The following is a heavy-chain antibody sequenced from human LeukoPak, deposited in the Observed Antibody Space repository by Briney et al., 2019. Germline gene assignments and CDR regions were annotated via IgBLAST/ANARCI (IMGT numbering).Heavy chain of an antibody. J-gene: IGHJ4*02. CDR3: AKRGVVIRVILVGFHKEAYYFDS. V-gene: IGHV3-23*01. D-gene: IGHD3-22*01. CDR2: ISDSDGRT. CDR1: GFTVSSNY. Sequence: PGGSLRLSCVASGFTVSSNYVSWDRQAPGKGLEWVAGISDSDGRTNYADSVKGRFTISRDNPKNTLYLQMNSLRAEDTAVYFCAKRGVVIRVILVGFHKEAYYFDSWGQGALVTVSS.